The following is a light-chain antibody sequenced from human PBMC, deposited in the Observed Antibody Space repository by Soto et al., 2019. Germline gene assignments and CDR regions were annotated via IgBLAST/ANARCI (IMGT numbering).Light chain of an antibody. J-gene: IGLJ2*01. V-gene: IGLV4-69*01. Sequence: QLVLTQSPSASASLGASVKLTCTLSSGHSSYAIAWHQQQPEKGPRYLMKLHSDGSHSKGDGIPDRFSGSSSGAERYLTISSLQSEYEADYYCQTWDTGMRVVFAGGTKLTVL. CDR2: LHSDGSH. CDR1: SGHSSYA. CDR3: QTWDTGMRVV.